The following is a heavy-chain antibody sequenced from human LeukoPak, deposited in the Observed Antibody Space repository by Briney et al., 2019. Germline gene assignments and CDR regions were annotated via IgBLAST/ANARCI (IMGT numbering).Heavy chain of an antibody. CDR2: IYPGDSDT. Sequence: GESLKISCKGSGYSFTSYWIGWVRQMPGKGLEWMGIIYPGDSDTRYSPSFQGQVTISADKSISTAYLQWSSLKASDTAMYYCARQDCSSTSCDSWSGYYVYNWFDPWGQGTLVTVSS. V-gene: IGHV5-51*01. D-gene: IGHD2-2*01. J-gene: IGHJ5*02. CDR3: ARQDCSSTSCDSWSGYYVYNWFDP. CDR1: GYSFTSYW.